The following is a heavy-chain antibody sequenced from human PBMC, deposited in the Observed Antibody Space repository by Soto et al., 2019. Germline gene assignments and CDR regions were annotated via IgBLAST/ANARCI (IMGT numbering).Heavy chain of an antibody. V-gene: IGHV4-31*03. CDR2: IYYSGT. J-gene: IGHJ4*02. CDR1: GGSISSGGYY. Sequence: QVQLQESGPGLVKPSQTLSLTCTVSGGSISSGGYYWSWIRQHPGKGLEWIGYIYYSGTYYNPSLNSRVTISVDTSKNQFSLKLSSVTAADTAVYYCAIRNGSGSYYVDYWGQGTLVTVSS. D-gene: IGHD3-10*01. CDR3: AIRNGSGSYYVDY.